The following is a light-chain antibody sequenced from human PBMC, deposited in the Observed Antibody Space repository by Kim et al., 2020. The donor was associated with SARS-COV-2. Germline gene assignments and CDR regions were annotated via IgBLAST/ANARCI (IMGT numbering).Light chain of an antibody. CDR2: EDH. J-gene: IGLJ3*02. CDR3: QSYDDSSWV. Sequence: GETVIISCTRSSGSIDSDFVQWFQQRPGSSPTTVIYEDHKRPSGVPDRFSGSVDTSSNSASLTISGLRAEDEADYYCQSYDDSSWVFGGGTQLTVL. V-gene: IGLV6-57*01. CDR1: SGSIDSDF.